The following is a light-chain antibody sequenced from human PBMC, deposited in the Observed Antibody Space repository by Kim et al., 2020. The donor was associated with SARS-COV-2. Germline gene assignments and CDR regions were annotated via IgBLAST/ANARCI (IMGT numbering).Light chain of an antibody. CDR3: QQYDNWPRT. Sequence: EILMTQSPATLSVSPGERATLSCRASQSVSTNLAWYQQKPGQAPRLLIYGASTGATGIPARFSGSGSGTEFTLTISSLQSEDSAVYYCQQYDNWPRTSGQGTKVDIK. J-gene: IGKJ1*01. CDR2: GAS. V-gene: IGKV3D-15*01. CDR1: QSVSTN.